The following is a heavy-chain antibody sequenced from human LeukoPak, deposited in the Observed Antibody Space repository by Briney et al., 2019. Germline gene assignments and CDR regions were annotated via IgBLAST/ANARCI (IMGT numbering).Heavy chain of an antibody. J-gene: IGHJ3*01. Sequence: QTGGSLRLSCAASGFTFSANWMHWVRQAPGKGLVWVSRINSDGSSTTHADSVKGRFTISRDNAKNILSLQMNSLRVEDTAVYYCAREVGAPGAFHVWGQGAMVTVSS. D-gene: IGHD1-26*01. V-gene: IGHV3-74*03. CDR2: INSDGSST. CDR3: AREVGAPGAFHV. CDR1: GFTFSANW.